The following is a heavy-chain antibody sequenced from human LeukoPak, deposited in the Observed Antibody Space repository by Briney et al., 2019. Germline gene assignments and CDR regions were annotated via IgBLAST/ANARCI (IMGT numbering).Heavy chain of an antibody. CDR2: IKSKTDGGTT. D-gene: IGHD5-12*01. CDR3: TTDGRHSGYLWVDY. V-gene: IGHV3-15*01. CDR1: GFTFSNAW. J-gene: IGHJ4*02. Sequence: PGGSLRLSCAASGFTFSNAWMSWVRQAPGKGLEWVGRIKSKTDGGTTGYAAPVKGRFTISRDDSKNTLYLQMNSLKTEDTAVYYCTTDGRHSGYLWVDYWGQGTLVTVSS.